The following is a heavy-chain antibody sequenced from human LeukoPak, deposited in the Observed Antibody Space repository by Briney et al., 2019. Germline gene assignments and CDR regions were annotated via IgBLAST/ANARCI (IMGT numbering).Heavy chain of an antibody. J-gene: IGHJ6*03. CDR1: GGSLNGYY. D-gene: IGHD3-10*01. V-gene: IGHV4-34*01. CDR2: INHIGNT. CDR3: ARLGSVGYYNYQYMDI. Sequence: PSETLPLTCAVNGGSLNGYYWSWIRQPPGKGLEWIGEINHIGNTNYDPSLRSRVTISVDTSKNQFSLSLTSATAADTAVYFCARLGSVGYYNYQYMDIWGNGTTVTVSS.